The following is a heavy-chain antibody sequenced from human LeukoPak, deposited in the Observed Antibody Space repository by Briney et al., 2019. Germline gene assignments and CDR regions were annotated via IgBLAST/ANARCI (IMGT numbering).Heavy chain of an antibody. Sequence: SETLSLTCTVSGGSISGSSYYWGWIRQPPGKGLEWIGNIYYSGSTSYNPSLKSRVTISVDKSKNQFSLKLSSVTAADTAVYYCARLDDTYYDILTGYYRPRYFDYWGQGTLVTVSS. CDR3: ARLDDTYYDILTGYYRPRYFDY. V-gene: IGHV4-39*07. CDR2: IYYSGST. J-gene: IGHJ4*02. CDR1: GGSISGSSYY. D-gene: IGHD3-9*01.